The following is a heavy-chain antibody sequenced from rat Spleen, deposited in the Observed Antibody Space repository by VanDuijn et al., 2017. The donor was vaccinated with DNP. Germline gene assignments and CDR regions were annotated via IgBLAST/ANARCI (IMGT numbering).Heavy chain of an antibody. Sequence: EVQLVESGGGLVQPGRSLKLSCAASGFTFSDYYMAWVRQAPTKGLELVATIISDGGSIYYRDSVKGRFTISRDNAKNTLYLQMDSLRSEDTATYYCARGGILRPYWGQGTLVTVSS. CDR2: IISDGGSI. V-gene: IGHV5-7*01. CDR1: GFTFSDYY. CDR3: ARGGILRPY. J-gene: IGHJ3*01. D-gene: IGHD1-6*01.